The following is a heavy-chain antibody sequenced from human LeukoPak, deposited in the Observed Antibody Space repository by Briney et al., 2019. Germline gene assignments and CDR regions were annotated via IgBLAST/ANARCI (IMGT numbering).Heavy chain of an antibody. D-gene: IGHD3-22*01. V-gene: IGHV1-18*01. Sequence: VASVKISCKASGYTFTSYGISWVRQAPGQGLEWMGWISAYNGNTNYAQKLQGRVTMTTDTSTSTAYMELRSLRSDDTAVYYCARGSGVYYYDSSGYYSAAFDIWGQGTMVTVSS. J-gene: IGHJ3*02. CDR3: ARGSGVYYYDSSGYYSAAFDI. CDR1: GYTFTSYG. CDR2: ISAYNGNT.